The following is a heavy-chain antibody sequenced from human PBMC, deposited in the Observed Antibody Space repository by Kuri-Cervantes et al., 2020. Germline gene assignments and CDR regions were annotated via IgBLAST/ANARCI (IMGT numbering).Heavy chain of an antibody. CDR3: TTGDRGRDTGEFDY. D-gene: IGHD3-16*01. V-gene: IGHV3-21*01. Sequence: GESLKISCAASGFTFSNAWMNWVRQAPGKGLEWVSAISGSGGSTYYADSVKGRFTISRDNAKDSVYLQMNSLRAEDTAMYYCTTGDRGRDTGEFDYWGQGTLVTVSS. CDR2: ISGSGGST. J-gene: IGHJ4*02. CDR1: GFTFSNAW.